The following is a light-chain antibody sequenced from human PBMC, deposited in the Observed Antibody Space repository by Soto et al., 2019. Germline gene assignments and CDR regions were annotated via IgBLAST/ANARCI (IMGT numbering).Light chain of an antibody. V-gene: IGLV2-8*01. Sequence: QSALTRPPSASGSPGQTVTISCTGTSSDVGGYNYVSWYQQHPGKAPKLMIYEVSKRPSGVPDRFSGSKSGNTASLTVSGLQAEDEADYYCSSYAGSLVFGGGTKLTVL. J-gene: IGLJ2*01. CDR1: SSDVGGYNY. CDR3: SSYAGSLV. CDR2: EVS.